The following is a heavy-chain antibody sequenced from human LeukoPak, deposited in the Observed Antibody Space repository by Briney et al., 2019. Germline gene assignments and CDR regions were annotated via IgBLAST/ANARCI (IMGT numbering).Heavy chain of an antibody. CDR1: GGSISSYY. V-gene: IGHV4-59*12. J-gene: IGHJ6*03. D-gene: IGHD6-13*01. CDR2: IYYSGYT. CDR3: AREAAAGIYYYYYYMDV. Sequence: SETLSLTCTVSGGSISSYYWSWIRQPPGKGLEWIGYIYYSGYTNYNPSLKSRVTMSVDTSKNQLSLKLRSVTAADTAVYYCAREAAAGIYYYYYYMDVWGKGTTVTISS.